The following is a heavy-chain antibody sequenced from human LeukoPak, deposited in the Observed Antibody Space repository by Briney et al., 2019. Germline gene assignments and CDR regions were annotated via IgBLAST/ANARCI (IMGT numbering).Heavy chain of an antibody. J-gene: IGHJ4*02. Sequence: GASVKVSCKASGYTFTSYDINWVRQATGQGLEWMGWMIPNSGNTGYAQKFQGRVTMTRNTSISTAYMELSSLRSEDTAVYYCARGAPGSYCSGGSCPYFDYWGQGTLVSVSS. V-gene: IGHV1-8*01. CDR3: ARGAPGSYCSGGSCPYFDY. CDR2: MIPNSGNT. D-gene: IGHD2-15*01. CDR1: GYTFTSYD.